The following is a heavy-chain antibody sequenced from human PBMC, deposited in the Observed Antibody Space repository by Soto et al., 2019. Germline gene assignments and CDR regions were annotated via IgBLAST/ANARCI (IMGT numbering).Heavy chain of an antibody. CDR1: GGTFSSYA. J-gene: IGHJ6*02. Sequence: GASVKVSCKASGGTFSSYAISWVRQAPGQGLEWMGGIIPIFGTANYAQKFQGRVTITADESTSTAYMELGSLRSEDTAVYYCARGDCSSTSCYIPHYYYGMDVWGQGTTVTVSS. V-gene: IGHV1-69*13. CDR2: IIPIFGTA. D-gene: IGHD2-2*02. CDR3: ARGDCSSTSCYIPHYYYGMDV.